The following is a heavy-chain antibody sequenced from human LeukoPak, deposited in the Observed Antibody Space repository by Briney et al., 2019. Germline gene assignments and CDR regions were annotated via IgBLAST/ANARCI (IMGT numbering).Heavy chain of an antibody. Sequence: PGGSLRLSCAASGFTFSDYYMSWIRQAQGKGLEWVSYISSSSSNRNYADSVKGRFTISRDNAKNSLYLQMNSLRAEDTAVYYCARAQYYLDSWGQGPLVAVSS. J-gene: IGHJ4*02. CDR2: ISSSSSNR. CDR3: ARAQYYLDS. V-gene: IGHV3-11*06. CDR1: GFTFSDYY.